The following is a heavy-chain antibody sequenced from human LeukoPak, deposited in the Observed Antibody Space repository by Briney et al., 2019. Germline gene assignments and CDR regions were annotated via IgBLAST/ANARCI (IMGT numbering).Heavy chain of an antibody. CDR3: ASSIVRGLVDY. D-gene: IGHD1-26*01. CDR2: IKQDGSEK. J-gene: IGHJ4*02. V-gene: IGHV3-7*01. Sequence: GGSLRLSCAASGFTFSSYGMHWVRQAPGKGLEWVANIKQDGSEKYYVDSVKGRFTISRDNAKNSLYLQMNSLRAEDTAVYYCASSIVRGLVDYWGQGTLVTVSS. CDR1: GFTFSSYG.